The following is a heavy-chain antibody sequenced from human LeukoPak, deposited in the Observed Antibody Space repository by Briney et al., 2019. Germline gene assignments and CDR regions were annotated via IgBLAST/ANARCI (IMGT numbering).Heavy chain of an antibody. CDR2: IYYNGNT. J-gene: IGHJ6*01. D-gene: IGHD1-26*01. Sequence: SETLSLTCSVSDGSINSYYWNWIRRPPGKGLEWIGYIYYNGNTNYSPSLKSRVTMSVDTSKNLFSLKVSSVTAADTAVYYCARGRSNYYGMDXWXQGTTVTVSS. V-gene: IGHV4-59*01. CDR3: ARGRSNYYGMDX. CDR1: DGSINSYY.